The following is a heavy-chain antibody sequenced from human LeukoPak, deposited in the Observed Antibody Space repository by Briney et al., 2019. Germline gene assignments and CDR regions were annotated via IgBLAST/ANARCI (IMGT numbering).Heavy chain of an antibody. CDR1: GGSISPYY. CDR2: IYYSGST. J-gene: IGHJ6*02. V-gene: IGHV4-59*01. D-gene: IGHD1/OR15-1a*01. Sequence: PSETLSLTCAVSGGSISPYYWSWIRQPPGKGLEWIGYIYYSGSTNYNPSLKSRVTISVDTSKNQFSLKLSSVTAADTGVYYCARTSGTVYYYGMDVWGQGTTVTVSS. CDR3: ARTSGTVYYYGMDV.